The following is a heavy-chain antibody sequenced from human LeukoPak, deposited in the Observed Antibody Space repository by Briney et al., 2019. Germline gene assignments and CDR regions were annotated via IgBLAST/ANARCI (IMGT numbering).Heavy chain of an antibody. CDR2: ISAYNGNT. D-gene: IGHD3-22*01. CDR1: GYTFTSYG. J-gene: IGHJ5*02. V-gene: IGHV1-18*01. CDR3: ARGMEPHYYDSSGYYTNWFDP. Sequence: GASVKVSCKASGYTFTSYGISWVRQAPGQGLEWMGWISAYNGNTNYAQKFQGRVTITTDESTSTAYMELSSLRSEDTAVYYCARGMEPHYYDSSGYYTNWFDPWGQGTLVTVSS.